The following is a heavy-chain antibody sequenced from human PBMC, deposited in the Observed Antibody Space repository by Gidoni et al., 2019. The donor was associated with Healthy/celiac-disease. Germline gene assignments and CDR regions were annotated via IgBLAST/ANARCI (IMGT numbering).Heavy chain of an antibody. V-gene: IGHV5-10-1*03. CDR3: ARHADYGGKSWAEYFQH. CDR1: GYSFTSSW. D-gene: IGHD4-17*01. Sequence: EVQLVQSGAEVKKPGESLRISCNGSGYSFTSSWIRWWRQIPGKGLKWMGRIDPSDSYTNYSPSFQGHVTISADKSISTAYLQWSSLKASDTAMYYCARHADYGGKSWAEYFQHWGQGTLVTVSS. CDR2: IDPSDSYT. J-gene: IGHJ1*01.